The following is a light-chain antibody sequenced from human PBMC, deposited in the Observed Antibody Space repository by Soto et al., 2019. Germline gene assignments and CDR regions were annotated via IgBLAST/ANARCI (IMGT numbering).Light chain of an antibody. CDR3: QQYNNWPRAT. CDR2: RTS. Sequence: ETVMAQSPATLSVSPGERATLSCKASQSISSNLAWYQQKPGQAPRLLMFRTSSRATGFPARFSGSGSGKEFNLTISSLQSEDFGVYYCQQYNNWPRATFGGGTKADIK. CDR1: QSISSN. V-gene: IGKV3-15*01. J-gene: IGKJ4*01.